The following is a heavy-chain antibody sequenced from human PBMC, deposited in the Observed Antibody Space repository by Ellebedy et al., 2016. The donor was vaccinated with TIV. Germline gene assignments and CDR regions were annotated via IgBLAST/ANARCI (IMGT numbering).Heavy chain of an antibody. CDR2: VNPATGGT. V-gene: IGHV1-2*02. D-gene: IGHD6-19*01. J-gene: IGHJ4*02. CDR1: GDSFTAHY. Sequence: ASVKVSXXTSGDSFTAHYMHWVRLAPGQGLEWMGRVNPATGGTDYAQNLQGRVTMTRETSIDTAFLELSSLRSDDTAVYYCAREMSVDGRMYDYWGQGTLVTVSS. CDR3: AREMSVDGRMYDY.